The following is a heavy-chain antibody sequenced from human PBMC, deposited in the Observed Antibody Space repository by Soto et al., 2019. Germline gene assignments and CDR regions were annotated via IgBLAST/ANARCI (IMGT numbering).Heavy chain of an antibody. J-gene: IGHJ4*02. CDR2: ISGSDGST. CDR3: ARRSSSWYFDY. D-gene: IGHD6-13*01. Sequence: EVQLLESGGGLVQPGGSLRLSCAASGFTFSSYAMNWVRQAPGKGLEWVSVISGSDGSTYYADSVKGRFTISRDNSKYTLNLQMNSLRAEDTAVYYCARRSSSWYFDYWGQGTLVTVSS. CDR1: GFTFSSYA. V-gene: IGHV3-23*01.